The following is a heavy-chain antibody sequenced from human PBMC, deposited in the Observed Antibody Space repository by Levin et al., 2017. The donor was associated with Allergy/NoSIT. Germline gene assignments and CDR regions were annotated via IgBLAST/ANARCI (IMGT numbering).Heavy chain of an antibody. CDR3: ARHLTVTTSRGVDY. D-gene: IGHD4-17*01. J-gene: IGHJ4*02. CDR1: GGSISSSSYY. Sequence: SQTLSLTCTVSGGSISSSSYYWGWIRQPPGKGLEWIGTIYYSGSTYYNPSLKSRVTISVDTSKNQFSLKLTSVTAADTAVYYCARHLTVTTSRGVDYWGQGTLVSVSS. CDR2: IYYSGST. V-gene: IGHV4-39*01.